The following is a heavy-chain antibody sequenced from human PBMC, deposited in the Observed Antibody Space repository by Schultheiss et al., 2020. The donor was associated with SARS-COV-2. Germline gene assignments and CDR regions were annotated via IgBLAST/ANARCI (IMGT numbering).Heavy chain of an antibody. CDR1: GFTFSNHA. CDR2: ISGSGGST. J-gene: IGHJ6*02. CDR3: ARDVDSSAWNGMDV. Sequence: GGSLRLSCEASGFTFSNHAMHWVRQAPGKGLEWVSAISGSGGSTYYADSVKGRFTISRDNSKNTLYLQMNSLRAEDTAVYYCARDVDSSAWNGMDVWGQGTTVTVSS. V-gene: IGHV3-23*01. D-gene: IGHD3-22*01.